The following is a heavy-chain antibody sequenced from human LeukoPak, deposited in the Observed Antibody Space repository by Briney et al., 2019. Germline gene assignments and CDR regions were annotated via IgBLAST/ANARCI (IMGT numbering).Heavy chain of an antibody. CDR2: ISYDGSNK. V-gene: IGHV3-30-3*01. CDR3: ARVGYCSTTSCYWRAFDY. CDR1: GFTFSSYA. Sequence: GGSLRLSCAASGFTFSSYAMHWVRQAPGKGLEWVAVISYDGSNKYYADSVKGRFTISRDNSKNTLYLQMNSLRAEDTAVYYCARVGYCSTTSCYWRAFDYWGQGTLVTVSS. D-gene: IGHD2-2*01. J-gene: IGHJ4*02.